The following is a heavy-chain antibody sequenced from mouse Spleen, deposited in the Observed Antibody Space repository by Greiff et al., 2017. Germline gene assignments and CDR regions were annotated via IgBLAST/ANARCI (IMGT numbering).Heavy chain of an antibody. CDR2: INYDGSST. J-gene: IGHJ2*01. CDR1: GFTFSDYY. CDR3: ARVLPGYFDY. D-gene: IGHD1-1*01. V-gene: IGHV5-16*01. Sequence: EVKLVESEGGLVQPGSSMKLSCTASGFTFSDYYMAWVRQVPEKGLEWVANINYDGSSTYYLDSLKSRFIISRDNAKNILYLQMSSLKSEDTATYYCARVLPGYFDYWGQGTTLTVSS.